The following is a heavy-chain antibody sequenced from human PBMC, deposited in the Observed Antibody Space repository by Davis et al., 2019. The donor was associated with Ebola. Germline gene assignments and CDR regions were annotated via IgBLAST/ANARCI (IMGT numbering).Heavy chain of an antibody. CDR2: IWYDGSTQ. CDR3: ARDLAAATPGY. CDR1: GFTFSSYG. Sequence: PGGSLRLSCAASGFTFSSYGMHWVRQAPGKGLEWVAVIWYDGSTQYYADSVKGRFTISRDNSKNTLYLQMNSLRAEDTAVYYCARDLAAATPGYWGQGTLVTVSS. J-gene: IGHJ4*02. D-gene: IGHD6-13*01. V-gene: IGHV3-33*08.